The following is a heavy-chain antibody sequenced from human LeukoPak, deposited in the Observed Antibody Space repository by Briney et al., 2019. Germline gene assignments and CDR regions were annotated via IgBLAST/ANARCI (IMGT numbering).Heavy chain of an antibody. CDR1: GFTFSVYW. J-gene: IGHJ4*02. CDR3: VRGHKHDYGDYGDY. CDR2: INRDGSER. V-gene: IGHV3-7*04. D-gene: IGHD4-17*01. Sequence: GGSLRLSCAASGFTFSVYWMNWVRQAPGKGLEWVANINRDGSERYYVDSVKGRFTISRDNAKNSLYLQMNSLRAEDTAVYYCVRGHKHDYGDYGDYWGQGTLLTVSP.